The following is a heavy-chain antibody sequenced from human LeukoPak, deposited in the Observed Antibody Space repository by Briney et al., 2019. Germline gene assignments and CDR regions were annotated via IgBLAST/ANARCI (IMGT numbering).Heavy chain of an antibody. Sequence: GGSLRLSCAASGFTFDDYAMHWVRQAPGKVLEWVSGISWNSGSIGYADSVKGRFTISRDNAKNSLYLQMNSLRAEDTALYYCAKEFSASGNYYYYMDVWGKGTTVTISS. V-gene: IGHV3-9*01. CDR2: ISWNSGSI. J-gene: IGHJ6*03. CDR1: GFTFDDYA. D-gene: IGHD3-10*01. CDR3: AKEFSASGNYYYYMDV.